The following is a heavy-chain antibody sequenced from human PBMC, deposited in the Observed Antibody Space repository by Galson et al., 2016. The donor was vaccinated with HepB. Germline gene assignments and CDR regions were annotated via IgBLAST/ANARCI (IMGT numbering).Heavy chain of an antibody. D-gene: IGHD2-8*01. CDR1: GSSISSGYY. J-gene: IGHJ4*02. V-gene: IGHV4-38-2*02. CDR3: AREEWVYCANGVCQEDFDY. Sequence: TLSLTCIVSGSSISSGYYWGWIRQPPGKGLEWIGSVYHSGSTYYNPSLKSRVTISVDTSKNQFSLKLSSVTAADTAVYYCAREEWVYCANGVCQEDFDYWGQGTLVTVSS. CDR2: VYHSGST.